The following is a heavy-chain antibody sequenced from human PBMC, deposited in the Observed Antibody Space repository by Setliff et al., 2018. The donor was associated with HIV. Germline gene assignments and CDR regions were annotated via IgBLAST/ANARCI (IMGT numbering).Heavy chain of an antibody. CDR2: INAGDDNT. CDR3: ARGSCGGCYLSDY. Sequence: ASVKVSCKASGYTFSTNAIHWVRQAPGQRLEWMGYINAGDDNTRYSQKFQGRVTITRDTSANTAYMELSSLRSEDTAVYYCARGSCGGCYLSDYWGRGTLVTVSS. CDR1: GYTFSTNA. D-gene: IGHD2-15*01. J-gene: IGHJ4*02. V-gene: IGHV1-3*01.